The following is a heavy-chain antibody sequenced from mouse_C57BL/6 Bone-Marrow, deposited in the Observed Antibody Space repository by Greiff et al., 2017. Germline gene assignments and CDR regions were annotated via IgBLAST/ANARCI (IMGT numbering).Heavy chain of an antibody. Sequence: QVQLKQSGPELVKPGASVKLSCKASGYTFTSYDINWVKQRPGQGLEWIGWIYPRDGSTKYNEKFKGKATLTVDTSSSTAYMELPSLTSEDSAVFFCARVEVACIGGECYVAVWGTGTTVTVSS. CDR1: GYTFTSYD. V-gene: IGHV1-85*01. CDR3: ARVEVACIGGECYVAV. J-gene: IGHJ1*03. D-gene: IGHD2-14*01. CDR2: IYPRDGST.